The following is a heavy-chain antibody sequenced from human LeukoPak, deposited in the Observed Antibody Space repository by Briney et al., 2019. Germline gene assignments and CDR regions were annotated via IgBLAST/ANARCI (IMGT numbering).Heavy chain of an antibody. CDR3: ARAYNSYDSSGYYSY. CDR2: ISTSASTR. CDR1: GFAFSDYY. J-gene: IGHJ4*02. V-gene: IGHV3-11*04. Sequence: GGSLRLSCAASGFAFSDYYMSWIRQAPGKGLEWVSYISTSASTRYYADSVKGRFTISRDNAKNSLYLQMNSLRAEDTAVYYCARAYNSYDSSGYYSYWGQGTLVTVSS. D-gene: IGHD3-22*01.